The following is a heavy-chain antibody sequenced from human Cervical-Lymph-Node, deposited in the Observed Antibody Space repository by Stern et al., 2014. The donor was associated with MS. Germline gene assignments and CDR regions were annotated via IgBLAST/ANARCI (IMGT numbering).Heavy chain of an antibody. V-gene: IGHV3-30*18. D-gene: IGHD1-1*01. CDR2: ISYDGNDK. CDR1: GFIFRTYG. CDR3: AKDSQSRTTDHYYAMDV. Sequence: DQLVESGGGVVPPGRSLRLSCAASGFIFRTYGMHWVRQAPGKGLEWVAVISYDGNDKCSADSVKGRFTISRDNSKKTLYLQMNNLKTEDTAVYYCAKDSQSRTTDHYYAMDVWGQGTTVAVSS. J-gene: IGHJ6*02.